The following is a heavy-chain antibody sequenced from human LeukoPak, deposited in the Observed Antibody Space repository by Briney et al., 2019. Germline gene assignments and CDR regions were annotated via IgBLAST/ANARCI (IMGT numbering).Heavy chain of an antibody. CDR1: GFTFSSYA. Sequence: GGSLRLSCAASGFTFSSYAMNWVRQAPGKGLEWVSVISGSGRSTYYADSVKGRFTISRDTSKNTLYLQMNSLRAEDTAVYYCAELGITMIGGVWGKGTTVTISS. D-gene: IGHD3-10*02. CDR3: AELGITMIGGV. V-gene: IGHV3-23*01. J-gene: IGHJ6*04. CDR2: ISGSGRST.